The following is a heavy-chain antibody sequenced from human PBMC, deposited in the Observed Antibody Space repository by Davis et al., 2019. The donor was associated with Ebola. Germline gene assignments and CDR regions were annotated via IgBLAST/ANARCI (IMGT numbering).Heavy chain of an antibody. CDR1: GGSISSSSYY. D-gene: IGHD5-24*01. CDR2: IYYSGST. V-gene: IGHV4-39*07. J-gene: IGHJ4*02. CDR3: ARGRDGYNFGFDY. Sequence: SETLSLTCTVSGGSISSSSYYWGWIRQPPGKGLEWIGSIYYSGSTYYNPSLKSQVTISVDTSKNQFSLNLNSVTAADTAVYYCARGRDGYNFGFDYWGQGTLVTVSS.